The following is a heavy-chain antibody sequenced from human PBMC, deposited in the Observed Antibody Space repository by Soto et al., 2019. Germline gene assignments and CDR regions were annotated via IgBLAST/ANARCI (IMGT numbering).Heavy chain of an antibody. D-gene: IGHD6-19*01. Sequence: QVQLVQSGAEVKKPGASVKVSCKASGYTFTSYGISWVRQAPGQGLEWMGWISAYNGNTNYAQKLQGRVTMTTDTPPSTAYMELRSLRSDDTAVYYCARDWWTIAVAGSPTDYWGQGTLVTVSS. CDR3: ARDWWTIAVAGSPTDY. CDR2: ISAYNGNT. CDR1: GYTFTSYG. V-gene: IGHV1-18*01. J-gene: IGHJ4*02.